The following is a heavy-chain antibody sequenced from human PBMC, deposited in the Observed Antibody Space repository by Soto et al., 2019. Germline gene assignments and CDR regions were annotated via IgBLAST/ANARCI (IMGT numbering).Heavy chain of an antibody. CDR1: GGTFSSYT. J-gene: IGHJ6*02. V-gene: IGHV1-69*02. Sequence: QVQLVQSGAEVKKPGSSVKVSCKASGGTFSSYTISWVRQAPGQGLEWMGRIIPILGIANYAQKFQGRVTITADKSTSTAYMELSSLRSEDTAVYYCARSPYSGDDYYYYYGMDVWGQGTTVTVSS. D-gene: IGHD5-12*01. CDR2: IIPILGIA. CDR3: ARSPYSGDDYYYYYGMDV.